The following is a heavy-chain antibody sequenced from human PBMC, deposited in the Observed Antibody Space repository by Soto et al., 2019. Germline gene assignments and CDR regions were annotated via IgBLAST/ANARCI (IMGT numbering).Heavy chain of an antibody. J-gene: IGHJ5*02. D-gene: IGHD3-10*01. V-gene: IGHV4-61*01. CDR2: IYYSGST. CDR1: GGSVSSGSYY. CDR3: ARSPITMVRGGNWFDP. Sequence: SETLSLTGTVSGGSVSSGSYYWSWIRQPPGKGLEWIGYIYYSGSTNYNPSLKSRVTISVDTSKNQFSLKLSSVTAADTAVYYCARSPITMVRGGNWFDPWGQGTLVTVSS.